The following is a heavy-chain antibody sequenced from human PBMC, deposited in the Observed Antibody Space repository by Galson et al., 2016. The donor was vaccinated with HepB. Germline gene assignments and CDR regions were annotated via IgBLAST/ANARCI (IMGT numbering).Heavy chain of an antibody. V-gene: IGHV1-18*04. CDR3: ARDVTTRRDGYKGRGNGFDL. Sequence: SVKVSCKASGYTLTTYGISWVRQAPGQGLEWMGWINTYNGDTNYVRNLQGRVTMTTDTSTSTAFMELRSLTSDDTAVYYCARDVTTRRDGYKGRGNGFDLWGQETMVTVSS. D-gene: IGHD5-24*01. J-gene: IGHJ3*01. CDR2: INTYNGDT. CDR1: GYTLTTYG.